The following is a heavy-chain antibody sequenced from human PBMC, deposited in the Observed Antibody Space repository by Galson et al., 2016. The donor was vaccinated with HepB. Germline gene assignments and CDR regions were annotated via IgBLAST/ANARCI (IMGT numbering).Heavy chain of an antibody. V-gene: IGHV6-1*01. J-gene: IGHJ4*02. CDR3: ARGLIVLQRNFFDY. D-gene: IGHD3-16*02. CDR2: TYYRSKWFN. CDR1: GDSVSSNSVV. Sequence: CAISGDSVSSNSVVWNWIRQSPSRGLEWLGRTYYRSKWFNEYADSVKSRITINADTSMNHFSLLLNSVTPEDTAVYYCARGLIVLQRNFFDYWGQGTLVTVSS.